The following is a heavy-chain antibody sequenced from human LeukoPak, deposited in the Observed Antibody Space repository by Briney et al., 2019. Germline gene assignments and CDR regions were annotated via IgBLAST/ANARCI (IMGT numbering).Heavy chain of an antibody. CDR2: IYYSGST. V-gene: IGHV4-59*01. Sequence: SETLSLTCTVSGGSISSYYWSWIRQPPGTGLEWIGYIYYSGSTNYNPSLKSRVTISVDTSKNQFSLKLSSVTAADTAVYYCAREYCSGGSCYFDYWGQGTLVTVSS. CDR1: GGSISSYY. CDR3: AREYCSGGSCYFDY. D-gene: IGHD2-15*01. J-gene: IGHJ4*02.